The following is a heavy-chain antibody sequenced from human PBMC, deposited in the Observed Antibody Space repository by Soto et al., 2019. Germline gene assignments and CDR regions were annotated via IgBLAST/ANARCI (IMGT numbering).Heavy chain of an antibody. J-gene: IGHJ3*02. D-gene: IGHD5-12*01. CDR3: AREREYSGYDFSDI. V-gene: IGHV3-33*08. Sequence: PGGSLRLSCAASGFTFSSYGMHWVRQAPGKGLEWVAVIWYDGSNKYYADSVKGRSTISRDNSKNTLYLQMNSLRAEDTAVYYCAREREYSGYDFSDIWGQGTMVTVS. CDR2: IWYDGSNK. CDR1: GFTFSSYG.